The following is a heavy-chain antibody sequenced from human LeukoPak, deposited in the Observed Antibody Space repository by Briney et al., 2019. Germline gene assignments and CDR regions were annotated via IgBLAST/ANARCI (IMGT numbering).Heavy chain of an antibody. J-gene: IGHJ6*03. CDR1: GGSISSYY. V-gene: IGHV4-59*01. D-gene: IGHD4-11*01. CDR3: ARATVTLYYYYMDV. Sequence: SETQSLTCTVSGGSISSYYWSWIRQPPGKGLEWIGYIYYSGSTNYNPSLKSRVTISVDTSKNQFSLKLSSVAAADTAVYYCARATVTLYYYYMDVWGKGTTVTVSS. CDR2: IYYSGST.